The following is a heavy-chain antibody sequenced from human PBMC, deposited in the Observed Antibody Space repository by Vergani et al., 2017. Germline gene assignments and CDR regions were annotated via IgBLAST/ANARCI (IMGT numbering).Heavy chain of an antibody. CDR1: GFTFSSYA. V-gene: IGHV3-30*04. J-gene: IGHJ4*02. Sequence: VQLVESGGGLVKPGGSLRLSCAASGFTFSSYAMHWVRQAPGKGLEWVAVISYDGSNKYYADSVKGRFTISRDNSKNTLYLQMNSLRAEDTAVYYCAREEIGYCSSTSCIPFGDYWGQGTLVTVSS. CDR3: AREEIGYCSSTSCIPFGDY. CDR2: ISYDGSNK. D-gene: IGHD2-2*01.